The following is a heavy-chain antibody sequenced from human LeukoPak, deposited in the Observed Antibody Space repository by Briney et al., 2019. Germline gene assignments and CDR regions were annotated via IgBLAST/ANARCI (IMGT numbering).Heavy chain of an antibody. CDR2: IRAGGTT. J-gene: IGHJ4*02. Sequence: PGGSLRLSCAVSGFTFSNAWMSGVRQAPGKGLEWVARIRAGGTTDYSAPVKGRFTISRDDSMNTLSLQMDSLKTGDTAVYYCAADVPSPLAQIDYWGQGTPVTVSS. V-gene: IGHV3-15*01. CDR1: GFTFSNAW. D-gene: IGHD1-14*01. CDR3: AADVPSPLAQIDY.